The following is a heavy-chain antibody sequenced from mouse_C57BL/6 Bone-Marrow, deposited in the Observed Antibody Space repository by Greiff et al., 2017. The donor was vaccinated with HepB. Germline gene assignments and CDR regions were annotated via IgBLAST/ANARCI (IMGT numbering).Heavy chain of an antibody. V-gene: IGHV1-4*01. CDR2: INPSSGYT. Sequence: QVQLQQSGAELARPGASVKMSCKASGYTFTSYTMHWVKQRPGQGLEWIGYINPSSGYTKYNQKFKDKATLTADKSSSTAYMQLSSLTSEDSAVYYCARFITTVPWYFDVWGTGTTVTVSS. CDR3: ARFITTVPWYFDV. CDR1: GYTFTSYT. D-gene: IGHD1-1*01. J-gene: IGHJ1*03.